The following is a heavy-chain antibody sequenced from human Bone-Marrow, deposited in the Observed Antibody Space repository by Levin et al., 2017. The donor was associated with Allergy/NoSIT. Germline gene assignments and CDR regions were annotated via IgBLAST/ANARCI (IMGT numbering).Heavy chain of an antibody. Sequence: SGGSLRLSCAASGFTFSNAWMSWVRQAPGKGLEWVGRIKSKTDGGTTDYAAPVKGRFTISRDDSKNTLYLQMNSLKTEDTAVYYCTTSRIAAAGGFDYWGQGTLVTVSS. CDR1: GFTFSNAW. CDR2: IKSKTDGGTT. D-gene: IGHD6-13*01. CDR3: TTSRIAAAGGFDY. V-gene: IGHV3-15*01. J-gene: IGHJ4*02.